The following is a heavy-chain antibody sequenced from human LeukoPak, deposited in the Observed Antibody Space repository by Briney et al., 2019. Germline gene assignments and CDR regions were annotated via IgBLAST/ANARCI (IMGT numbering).Heavy chain of an antibody. CDR2: VYYSGST. D-gene: IGHD6-6*01. V-gene: IGHV4-59*08. CDR1: GGSIRSYF. CDR3: ARRPDGTSHFDY. Sequence: SETLSLTCTVSGGSIRSYFWSWIRQPPGKGLEWIGYVYYSGSTNYNPSLKSRVTISVDTSKKQFSLKLSSVTAADMAVYYCARRPDGTSHFDYWGQGTLVTVSS. J-gene: IGHJ4*02.